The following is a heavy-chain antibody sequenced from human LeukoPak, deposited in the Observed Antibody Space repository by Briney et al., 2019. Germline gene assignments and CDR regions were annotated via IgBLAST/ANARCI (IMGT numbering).Heavy chain of an antibody. J-gene: IGHJ6*03. V-gene: IGHV1-2*02. CDR1: GYTFTGYY. CDR3: ARDKFIAARIYYYYYMDV. Sequence: GASVKVSCKASGYTFTGYYMHWVRQAPGQGLEWMGWINPNSGGTNYAQKLQGRVTMTTDTSTSTAYMELRSLRSDDTAVYYCARDKFIAARIYYYYYMDVWGKGTTVTVSS. CDR2: INPNSGGT. D-gene: IGHD6-6*01.